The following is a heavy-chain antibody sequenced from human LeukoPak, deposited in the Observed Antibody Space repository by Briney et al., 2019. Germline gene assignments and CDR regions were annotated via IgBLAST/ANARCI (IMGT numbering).Heavy chain of an antibody. J-gene: IGHJ4*02. V-gene: IGHV4-34*01. CDR3: ARKAPYYYDSSGPLGTYYFDC. Sequence: PSETLSLTCAVYGGSFSGYYWSWIRQPPGKGLEWIGSFYYSENTYYNPSLKSRVTISVDTSKNQFSLKLSSVTAADTAVYYCARKAPYYYDSSGPLGTYYFDCWGQGTLVTVSS. CDR1: GGSFSGYY. D-gene: IGHD3-22*01. CDR2: FYYSENT.